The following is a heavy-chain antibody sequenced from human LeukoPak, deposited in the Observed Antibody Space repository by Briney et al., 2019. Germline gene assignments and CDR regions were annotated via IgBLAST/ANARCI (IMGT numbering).Heavy chain of an antibody. CDR2: ISSSSSTI. Sequence: GGSLRLSCAASGFTFSSYSMNWVRQAPGKGLEWVSYISSSSSTIYYADSVKGRFTISRDNAKNSLYLQMNSLRAEDTAVYYCARDLRMIGGSNWFDPWGQGTLVTVSS. V-gene: IGHV3-48*01. D-gene: IGHD1-26*01. CDR1: GFTFSSYS. CDR3: ARDLRMIGGSNWFDP. J-gene: IGHJ5*02.